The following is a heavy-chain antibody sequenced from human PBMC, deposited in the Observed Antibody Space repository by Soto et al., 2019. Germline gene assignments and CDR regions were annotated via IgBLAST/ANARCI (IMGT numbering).Heavy chain of an antibody. CDR1: GYTFTSYG. D-gene: IGHD2-15*01. J-gene: IGHJ6*02. Sequence: GASVKVSCKASGYTFTSYGINWVRQAPGQGLEWMGWISAYNGNTNYAQKLQGRVTMTTDTSTSTAYMELRSLRSDDTAVYYCARDIVVVVAAMAYYYYGMDVWGQGTTVTVSS. CDR2: ISAYNGNT. V-gene: IGHV1-18*01. CDR3: ARDIVVVVAAMAYYYYGMDV.